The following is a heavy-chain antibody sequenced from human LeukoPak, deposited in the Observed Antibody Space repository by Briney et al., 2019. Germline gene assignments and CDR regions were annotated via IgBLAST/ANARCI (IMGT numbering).Heavy chain of an antibody. J-gene: IGHJ5*02. CDR3: AREADIGRGFDP. CDR1: GGSISSGGYY. D-gene: IGHD5-12*01. V-gene: IGHV4-31*03. CDR2: IYYSGST. Sequence: PSETLSLTCTVSGGSISSGGYYWSWIRQHPGKGLEWIGYIYYSGSTYYNPSLKSRVTISVDTSKNQFSLKLSSVTAADTAMYYCAREADIGRGFDPRGQGTLVTVSS.